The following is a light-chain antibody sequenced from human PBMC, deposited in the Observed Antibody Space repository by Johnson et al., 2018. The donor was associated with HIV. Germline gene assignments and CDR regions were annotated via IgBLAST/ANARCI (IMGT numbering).Light chain of an antibody. J-gene: IGLJ1*01. CDR1: SSNIGNNY. V-gene: IGLV1-51*02. CDR3: ETWDNSLIAYV. Sequence: QSVLTQPPSVSAAPGQKVTISCSGSSSNIGNNYVSWYQQLPGTAPKLIIFENNKRPSGIPDRFSGSKSGTSATLGITGLQTGDEADYYCETWDNSLIAYVFGTGTKVTVL. CDR2: ENN.